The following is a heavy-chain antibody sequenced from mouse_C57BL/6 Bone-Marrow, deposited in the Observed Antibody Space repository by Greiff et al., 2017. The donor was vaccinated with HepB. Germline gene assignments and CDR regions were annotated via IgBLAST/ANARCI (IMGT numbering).Heavy chain of an antibody. Sequence: QVQLQQPGAELVMPGASVKLSCKASGYTFTSYWMHWVKQRPGQGLEWIGEIDPSDSYTNYNQKFKGKSTLTVDKSSSTAYMQLSSLTSEDSAVYYCARRPPMDYWGQGTSVTVSS. V-gene: IGHV1-69*01. J-gene: IGHJ4*01. CDR3: ARRPPMDY. CDR1: GYTFTSYW. CDR2: IDPSDSYT.